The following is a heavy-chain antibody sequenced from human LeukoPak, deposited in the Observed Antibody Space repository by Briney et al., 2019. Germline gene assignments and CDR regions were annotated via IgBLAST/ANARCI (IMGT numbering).Heavy chain of an antibody. Sequence: GESLKISCKDSGNRFSNYWVGWVRQMPGKGLEWMGVIFPGDSETRYRPSFQGQVTISADKSVSTAYLQWSSLKASDTAMYYCVSHGSIGSDWESWGQGTLVIVSS. J-gene: IGHJ5*02. CDR2: IFPGDSET. CDR1: GNRFSNYW. V-gene: IGHV5-51*01. D-gene: IGHD5-12*01. CDR3: VSHGSIGSDWES.